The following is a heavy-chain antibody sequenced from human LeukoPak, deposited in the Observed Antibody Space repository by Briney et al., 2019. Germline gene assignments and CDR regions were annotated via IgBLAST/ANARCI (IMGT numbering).Heavy chain of an antibody. J-gene: IGHJ3*01. V-gene: IGHV3-7*01. CDR1: GFTFSTVW. CDR2: IKQDESEK. CDR3: ASQILGVTVAGANSFDF. D-gene: IGHD6-19*01. Sequence: AGGSLRLSCAASGFTFSTVWMTWVRQPPGKGLEWVANIKQDESEKYYMDSVKGRFTISRDNAKNSLYLQMNSLRAEDTAVYYCASQILGVTVAGANSFDFWGQGTMVTVSS.